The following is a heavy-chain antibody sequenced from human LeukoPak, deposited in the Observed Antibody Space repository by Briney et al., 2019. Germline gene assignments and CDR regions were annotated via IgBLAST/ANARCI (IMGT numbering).Heavy chain of an antibody. CDR2: INHSGST. CDR1: GGSFSDYY. Sequence: SETLSLTCAVYGGSFSDYYWSWIRQPPGKGLEWIGEINHSGSTNYNPSLKSRVTISVDTSKNQFSLKLSSVTAADTAVYYCARHQSWSGYYPRPLDYWGQGTLVTVSS. CDR3: ARHQSWSGYYPRPLDY. V-gene: IGHV4-34*01. J-gene: IGHJ4*02. D-gene: IGHD3-3*01.